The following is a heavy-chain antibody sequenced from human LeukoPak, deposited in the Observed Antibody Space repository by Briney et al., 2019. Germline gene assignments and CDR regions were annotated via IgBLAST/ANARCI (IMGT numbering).Heavy chain of an antibody. CDR1: VYTFTSYD. CDR2: MNPNSGNT. D-gene: IGHD6-19*01. CDR3: ARGKIAVAGTAYYFDY. V-gene: IGHV1-8*01. Sequence: ASVKVSCKASVYTFTSYDINWVRQATGQGLEWMGWMNPNSGNTGYAQKFQGRVTMTRNTSISTAYMELSSLRSEDTAVYYCARGKIAVAGTAYYFDYWGQGTLVTVSS. J-gene: IGHJ4*02.